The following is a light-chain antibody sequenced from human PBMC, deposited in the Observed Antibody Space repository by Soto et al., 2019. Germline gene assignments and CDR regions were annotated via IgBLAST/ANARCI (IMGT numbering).Light chain of an antibody. Sequence: DLPLTQAPAFLSASVRDRVTITCRASQGISSYLAWYQQKPGKAPKLLIYAASTLQSGVPSRFSGSGSGTEFTLTISSLQPEDFATYYCQQLNSYPLTFGGGTKVDIK. V-gene: IGKV1-9*01. CDR1: QGISSY. J-gene: IGKJ4*01. CDR2: AAS. CDR3: QQLNSYPLT.